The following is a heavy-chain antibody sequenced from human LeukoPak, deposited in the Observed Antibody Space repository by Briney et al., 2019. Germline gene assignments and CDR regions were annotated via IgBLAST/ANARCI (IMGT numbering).Heavy chain of an antibody. CDR2: ISAYNGNT. Sequence: ASVKVSCKASGYTFTSYGISWVRQAPGQGLEWMGWISAYNGNTNYAQKPQGRVTMTTDTSTSTAYMELRSLRSDDTAVYYCARPEGPSPEGLYFDYWGQGTLVTVSS. V-gene: IGHV1-18*01. J-gene: IGHJ4*02. CDR1: GYTFTSYG. D-gene: IGHD3-3*01. CDR3: ARPEGPSPEGLYFDY.